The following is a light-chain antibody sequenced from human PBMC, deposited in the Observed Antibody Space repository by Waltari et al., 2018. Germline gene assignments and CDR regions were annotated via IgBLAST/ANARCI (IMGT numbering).Light chain of an antibody. CDR1: SSNIGSHT. V-gene: IGLV1-44*01. Sequence: QSVLTQPPSASGTPGLRVTISCSGSSSNIGSHTGNWYKHLPGRAPKLLIYGNDQRPSGVPDRISGSKSGSSASLAINGLQSEDEADYYCAAWDDSLNGWVFGGGTKLTVL. CDR3: AAWDDSLNGWV. CDR2: GND. J-gene: IGLJ3*02.